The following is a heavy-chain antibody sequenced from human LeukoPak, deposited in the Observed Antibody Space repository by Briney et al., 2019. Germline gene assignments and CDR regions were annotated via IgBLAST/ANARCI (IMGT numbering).Heavy chain of an antibody. CDR1: GFTFSKYL. J-gene: IGHJ4*02. CDR3: AKPHFDD. CDR2: IHGDGIST. V-gene: IGHV3-74*01. Sequence: GGSLRLSCAASGFTFSKYLMHWVRQAPGKGLVWVSRIHGDGISTTYADSVKGRFTISRDNSKNTLYLQMNSLRAGDTAVYYCAKPHFDDWGQGTLVTVSS.